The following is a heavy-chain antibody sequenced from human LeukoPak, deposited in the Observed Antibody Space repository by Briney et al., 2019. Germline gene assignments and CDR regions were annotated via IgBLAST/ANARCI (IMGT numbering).Heavy chain of an antibody. V-gene: IGHV3-21*01. CDR1: GFTFTTYS. CDR2: ISTRDTFI. J-gene: IGHJ3*01. Sequence: GGSLRLSCEASGFTFTTYSMTWVRQTPGEGLEWVSSISTRDTFINYADSVKGRFTISRDNAKNSLFLQMTSLRAEDTAMYYCARWKPRSGALDVWGKGTMVMVSS. D-gene: IGHD1-1*01. CDR3: ARWKPRSGALDV.